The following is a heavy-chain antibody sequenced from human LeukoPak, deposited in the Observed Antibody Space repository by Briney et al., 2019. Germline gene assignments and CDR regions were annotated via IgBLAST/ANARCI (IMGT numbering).Heavy chain of an antibody. V-gene: IGHV3-49*04. CDR1: GFTFSSYA. CDR3: TREVDY. CDR2: IRSKAYGGTT. Sequence: PGGSLRLSCAASGFTFSSYAMSWVRQAPGKGLEWVGFIRSKAYGGTTEYAASVKGRFTISRDDSKSIAYLQMNSLKTEDTAVYYCTREVDYWGQGTLVTVSS. J-gene: IGHJ4*02.